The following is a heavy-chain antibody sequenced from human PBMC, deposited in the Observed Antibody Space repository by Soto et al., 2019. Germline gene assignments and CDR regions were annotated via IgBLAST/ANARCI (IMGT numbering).Heavy chain of an antibody. D-gene: IGHD6-19*01. J-gene: IGHJ6*02. Sequence: EVQLLESGGGLVQPGGSLRLSCAASGFTFSSYAMSWVRQAPGKGLEWVSAISGSGGGTYYADSVKGRFTISRDNSKNTLYLQMNSLRAEDTAVYYCAKYGRWLVHFYYYGMDVWGQGTTVTVSS. CDR2: ISGSGGGT. CDR3: AKYGRWLVHFYYYGMDV. CDR1: GFTFSSYA. V-gene: IGHV3-23*01.